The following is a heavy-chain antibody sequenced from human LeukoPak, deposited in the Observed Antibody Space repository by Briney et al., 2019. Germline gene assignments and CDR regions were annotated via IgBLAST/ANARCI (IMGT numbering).Heavy chain of an antibody. Sequence: GGSLRLSCAASGFTLSSYWMSWVRQAPGKGLEWVANIKQDGSEKYYVDSVKGRFTISRDNAKNSLSLQMNNLRVEDTAVYYCARAGSHWHYVYWGQGIVVTVSS. J-gene: IGHJ4*02. D-gene: IGHD3-10*01. CDR2: IKQDGSEK. V-gene: IGHV3-7*01. CDR3: ARAGSHWHYVY. CDR1: GFTLSSYW.